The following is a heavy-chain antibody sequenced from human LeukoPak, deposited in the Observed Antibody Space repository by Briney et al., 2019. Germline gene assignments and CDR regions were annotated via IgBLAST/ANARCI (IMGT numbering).Heavy chain of an antibody. D-gene: IGHD1-26*01. CDR3: ARGGGYYAIDY. J-gene: IGHJ4*02. CDR1: GFPFSNAW. Sequence: EGSLRLSCAASGFPFSNAWMNWVRQAPGKGLEWVGRIKSKTDGGTTDYAAPVKGRFTISRDDSKNTLYLQMNNLRAEDTAVYYCARGGGYYAIDYWGQGTLVTVSS. CDR2: IKSKTDGGTT. V-gene: IGHV3-15*07.